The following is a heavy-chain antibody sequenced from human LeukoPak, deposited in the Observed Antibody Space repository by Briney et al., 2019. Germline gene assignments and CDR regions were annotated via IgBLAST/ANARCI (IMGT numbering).Heavy chain of an antibody. CDR3: TKVRSGSSNWALRIFDY. J-gene: IGHJ4*02. D-gene: IGHD4-11*01. Sequence: GGSLRLSCAASGFTFSSYAMSWVRQAPGKGLEWVSAISGSGGSTYYAESMKGRFTISRDNSKSILYLEMNSLRVEDTAVYYCTKVRSGSSNWALRIFDYWGQGALVTVSS. V-gene: IGHV3-23*01. CDR1: GFTFSSYA. CDR2: ISGSGGST.